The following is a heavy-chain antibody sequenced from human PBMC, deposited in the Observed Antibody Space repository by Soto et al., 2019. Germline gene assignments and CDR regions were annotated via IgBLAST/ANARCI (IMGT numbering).Heavy chain of an antibody. CDR1: GWSFSGYY. CDR2: INHFGST. V-gene: IGHV4-34*01. J-gene: IGHJ4*02. Sequence: PSETLSLTCSVYGWSFSGYYWSWIRQPPGRGLEWIGEINHFGSTNYIPSLKSRVTISVDTSKNQFSLKVRSVTAADTAVYYCARGPGWNASSALFDYWGQGTLVTISS. CDR3: ARGPGWNASSALFDY. D-gene: IGHD1-1*01.